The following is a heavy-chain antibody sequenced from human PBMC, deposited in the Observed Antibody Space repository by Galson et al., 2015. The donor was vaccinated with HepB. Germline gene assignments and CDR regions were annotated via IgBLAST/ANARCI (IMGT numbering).Heavy chain of an antibody. CDR3: ARDQGGYGGNFDY. Sequence: SLRLSCAASGFTFSDYYMSWIRQAPGKGLEWVSYISSSSSYTNYADSVKGRFTISRDNAKNSLYLQMNSLRAEDTAVYYCARDQGGYGGNFDYWGQGTLVTVSS. CDR1: GFTFSDYY. V-gene: IGHV3-11*06. D-gene: IGHD4-23*01. J-gene: IGHJ4*02. CDR2: ISSSSSYT.